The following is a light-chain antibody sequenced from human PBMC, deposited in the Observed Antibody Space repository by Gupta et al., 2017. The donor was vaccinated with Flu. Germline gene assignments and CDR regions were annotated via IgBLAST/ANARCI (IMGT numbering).Light chain of an antibody. CDR2: DND. J-gene: IGLJ2*01. CDR1: YTNIGDNY. V-gene: IGLV1-51*01. CDR3: GAGDGSQSAVV. Sequence: VTVSSSGSYTNIGDNYVSWYRQYPGPAPNLLIYDNDKRPSGIPDRFSASKSGTTATLGITGLQTGDEADYYCGAGDGSQSAVVFGGGTKLTVL.